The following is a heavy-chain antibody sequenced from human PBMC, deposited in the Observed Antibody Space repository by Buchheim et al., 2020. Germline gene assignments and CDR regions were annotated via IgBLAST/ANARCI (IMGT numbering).Heavy chain of an antibody. D-gene: IGHD3-22*01. CDR2: ISYDGSNK. Sequence: QVQLVESGGGVVQPGRSLRLSCADSGFTFSSYAMHWVRQAPGKGLEWVAVISYDGSNKYYADSVKGRFTISRDNSKNTLYLQMNSLRAEDTAVYHCARDLFGYYYDSSGYYPGDYWGQGTL. J-gene: IGHJ4*02. CDR3: ARDLFGYYYDSSGYYPGDY. CDR1: GFTFSSYA. V-gene: IGHV3-30-3*01.